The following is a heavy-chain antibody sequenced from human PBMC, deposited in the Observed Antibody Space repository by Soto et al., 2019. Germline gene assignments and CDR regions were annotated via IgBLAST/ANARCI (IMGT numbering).Heavy chain of an antibody. V-gene: IGHV5-51*01. CDR1: GYKVSTWHNFTSYW. CDR3: ARQLPYGGNGYYGMDV. J-gene: IGHJ6*02. D-gene: IGHD2-15*01. Sequence: GESLKISCMGSGYKVSTWHNFTSYWIAWVRQMPGEGLEWMGIIYPGDSDTRYSPSFQGQVTISADKSINSVYLQWSSLKASDTATYYCARQLPYGGNGYYGMDVWGQGTTVTVS. CDR2: IYPGDSDT.